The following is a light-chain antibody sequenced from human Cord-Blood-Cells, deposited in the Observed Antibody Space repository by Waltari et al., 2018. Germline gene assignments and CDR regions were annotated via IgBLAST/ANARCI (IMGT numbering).Light chain of an antibody. Sequence: QSLLTQPPSASGTPGPRVPLSCSGSISNLVSNTVNWYQQLPGTAPKLLIYSNNQRPSGVPDRFSGSKSGTSASLAISGLQSEDEADYYCAACDDSLNGPVFGGGTKLTVL. J-gene: IGLJ3*02. CDR1: ISNLVSNT. V-gene: IGLV1-44*01. CDR2: SNN. CDR3: AACDDSLNGPV.